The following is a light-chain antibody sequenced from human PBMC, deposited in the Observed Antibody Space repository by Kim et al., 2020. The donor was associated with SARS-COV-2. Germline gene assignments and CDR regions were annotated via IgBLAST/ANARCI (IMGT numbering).Light chain of an antibody. CDR2: AAS. Sequence: GCVGHRVTITGRASQDISNDLAWYQQKPGKVPKLLIYAASTLQSGVPSRFSGSGSGTDFTLTISSLQPEDVATYYCQKYNSAPRTFGQGTKVDIK. J-gene: IGKJ1*01. CDR3: QKYNSAPRT. V-gene: IGKV1-27*01. CDR1: QDISND.